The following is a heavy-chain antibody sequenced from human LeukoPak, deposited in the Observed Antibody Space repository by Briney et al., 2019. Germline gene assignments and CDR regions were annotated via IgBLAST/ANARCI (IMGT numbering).Heavy chain of an antibody. J-gene: IGHJ4*02. CDR3: ARGFGYCSGGSCYLGIFDY. V-gene: IGHV4-34*01. CDR1: GGSFSGYY. D-gene: IGHD2-15*01. Sequence: SETLSLTCAVYGGSFSGYYWSWIRQPPGKGLEWIGEINHSGSTNYNPSLKSRVTISVDTSKNQFSLKLSSVTAADTAVYYCARGFGYCSGGSCYLGIFDYWGQGTQVTVSS. CDR2: INHSGST.